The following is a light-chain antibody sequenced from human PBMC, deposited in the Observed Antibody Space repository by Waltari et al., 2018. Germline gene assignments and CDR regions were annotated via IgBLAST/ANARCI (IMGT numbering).Light chain of an antibody. V-gene: IGKV3-15*01. CDR2: GAS. Sequence: EIVMTQSLATLSVSPGERATLSCRASQSVGSNLAWYQQKPGQAPRLLIYGASTRATGIPARFSGSGSGTEFTLTISSLQPEDFAVYYCQQYNDWPQTFGQGTKVEIK. CDR1: QSVGSN. CDR3: QQYNDWPQT. J-gene: IGKJ1*01.